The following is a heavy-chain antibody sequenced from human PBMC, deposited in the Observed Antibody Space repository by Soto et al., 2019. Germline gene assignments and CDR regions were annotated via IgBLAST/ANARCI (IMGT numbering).Heavy chain of an antibody. Sequence: GGSLRLSCAASGFTVSTNYMTWVRQAPGKGLEWVSLIYSGGRTYYADSVKGRFTISRENSKNKLYLQMNSLRAEDTAVYYCARTYYYYYYMDVWGKGTTVTVSS. CDR1: GFTVSTNY. CDR2: IYSGGRT. CDR3: ARTYYYYYYMDV. V-gene: IGHV3-66*01. J-gene: IGHJ6*03.